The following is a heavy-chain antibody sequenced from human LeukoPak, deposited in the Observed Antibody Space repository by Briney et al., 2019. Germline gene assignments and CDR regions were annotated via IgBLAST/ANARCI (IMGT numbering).Heavy chain of an antibody. V-gene: IGHV4-34*01. CDR3: ARSAGITIFGVASYYFDY. CDR2: INHSGST. D-gene: IGHD3-3*01. CDR1: GGSFSGYY. J-gene: IGHJ4*02. Sequence: PSETLSLTCAVYGGSFSGYYWSWIRQPPGKGLEWIGEINHSGSTNYNPSLKSRVTISVDTSKNQFSLKLSSVTAADTAVYYCARSAGITIFGVASYYFDYWGREPWSPSPQ.